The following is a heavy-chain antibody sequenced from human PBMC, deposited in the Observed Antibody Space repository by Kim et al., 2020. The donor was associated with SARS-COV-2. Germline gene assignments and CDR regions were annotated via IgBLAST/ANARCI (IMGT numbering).Heavy chain of an antibody. Sequence: STPSLTSRVTISVDTSKDQFSLKLSSVTAADTAVYYCATPSIAARRIDYWGQGTLVTVSS. CDR3: ATPSIAARRIDY. V-gene: IGHV4-39*01. J-gene: IGHJ4*02. D-gene: IGHD6-6*01.